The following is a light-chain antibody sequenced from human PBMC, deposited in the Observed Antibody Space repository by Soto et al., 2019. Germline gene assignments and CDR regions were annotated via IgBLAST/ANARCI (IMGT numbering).Light chain of an antibody. CDR1: YNL. Sequence: QSVLTQPASVSGSPGQSITISCSGTYNLVSWYQQHPGKAPKLMIFEVNKRPSGVSYRFSGSKSGNTASLTISGLQAEDEADYYCSSYTSSSTLRVFGGGTQLTVL. J-gene: IGLJ3*02. V-gene: IGLV2-14*02. CDR2: EVN. CDR3: SSYTSSSTLRV.